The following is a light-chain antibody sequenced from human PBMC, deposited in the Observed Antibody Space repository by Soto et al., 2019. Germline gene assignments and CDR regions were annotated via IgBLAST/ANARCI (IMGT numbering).Light chain of an antibody. J-gene: IGKJ4*01. CDR1: QSISTY. CDR3: QQSYTNTLT. Sequence: DIQMTQSPSSLSASVGDRVTISCRASQSISTYLNWYQQQPGKAPKLLMSAASSLYVGFPSRFSGSGSGTDFTLTISSLQPEDFATYYCQQSYTNTLTFGGGTKVEIK. V-gene: IGKV1-39*01. CDR2: AAS.